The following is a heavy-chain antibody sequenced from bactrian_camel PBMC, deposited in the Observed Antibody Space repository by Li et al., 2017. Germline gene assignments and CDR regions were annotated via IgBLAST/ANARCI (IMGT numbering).Heavy chain of an antibody. D-gene: IGHD2*01. CDR2: LPSLFRAA. V-gene: IGHV3S6*01. CDR3: ARVRGVVAVGFVDY. J-gene: IGHJ4*01. Sequence: QLVESGGDLLQPGGSLRLSCAASGSIYGDACVGRLRQAPGKEVEWVAGVTSLPSLFRAASYADSVKGRFTISRDNAKNTLYLQMDSLKPDDTAVYSCARVRGVVAVGFVDYWGQGTQVTVS. CDR1: GSIYGDAC.